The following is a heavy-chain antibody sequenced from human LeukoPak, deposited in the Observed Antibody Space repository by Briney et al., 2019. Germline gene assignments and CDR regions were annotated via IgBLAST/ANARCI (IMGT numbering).Heavy chain of an antibody. J-gene: IGHJ3*02. D-gene: IGHD3-22*01. CDR1: GYTFTSYD. V-gene: IGHV1-8*01. Sequence: ASVKVSCKASGYTFTSYDINWVRQATGQGLEWMGWMNPNSGNTGYAQKFQGRVTMTRNTSISTAYMELSSLRSEDTAVYYCAREAHYYYDSSGYHNGLNAFDIWGQGTMVTVSS. CDR3: AREAHYYYDSSGYHNGLNAFDI. CDR2: MNPNSGNT.